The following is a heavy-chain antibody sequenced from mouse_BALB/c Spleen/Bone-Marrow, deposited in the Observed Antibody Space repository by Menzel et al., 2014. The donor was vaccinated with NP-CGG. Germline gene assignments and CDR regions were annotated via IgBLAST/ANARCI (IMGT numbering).Heavy chain of an antibody. CDR3: ARSYGKNVDY. CDR1: GYTFTSYW. V-gene: IGHV1-7*01. Sequence: QVQLQQSGAELAKPGAPVKMSCKASGYTFTSYWMHWVKQRPGQGLEWIENINPSTGYTEYNQKFKDKATLTADKSSSTAYLQLNSLTSEDSAVYYCARSYGKNVDYWGQGTTLTVSS. J-gene: IGHJ2*01. D-gene: IGHD2-1*01. CDR2: INPSTGYT.